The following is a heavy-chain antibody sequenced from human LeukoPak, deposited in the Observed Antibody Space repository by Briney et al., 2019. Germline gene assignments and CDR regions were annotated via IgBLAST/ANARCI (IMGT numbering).Heavy chain of an antibody. J-gene: IGHJ4*02. CDR2: VKSEADGGTT. V-gene: IGHV3-15*01. Sequence: PGGSLRLSCEPSGFITVNAWMNWVRQAPGKGLEWVGRVKSEADGGTTDYAAPVKGRFTVSRDDSINTLYLQMSSLKTEDTAVYYCAAQGGSGDLRYWGQGTLVTVSS. D-gene: IGHD4-17*01. CDR1: GFITVNAW. CDR3: AAQGGSGDLRY.